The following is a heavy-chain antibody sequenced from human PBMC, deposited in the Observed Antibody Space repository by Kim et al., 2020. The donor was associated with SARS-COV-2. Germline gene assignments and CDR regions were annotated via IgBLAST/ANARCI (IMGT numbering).Heavy chain of an antibody. CDR2: ISGTGDNT. J-gene: IGHJ3*02. V-gene: IGHV3-23*01. CDR3: VKDEGNYYDSSAYYYVAFDI. D-gene: IGHD3-22*01. Sequence: GGSLRLSCAASGFTFSSYAMSWGRQAPGKGLEWVSAISGTGDNTYYADSVKGRFTISRDNSKNTLYLQMISLRVEDTAVYHCVKDEGNYYDSSAYYYVAFDIWSQGTMVTVSS. CDR1: GFTFSSYA.